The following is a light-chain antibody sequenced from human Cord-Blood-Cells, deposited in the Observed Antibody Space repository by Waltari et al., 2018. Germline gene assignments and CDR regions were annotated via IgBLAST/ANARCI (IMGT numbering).Light chain of an antibody. Sequence: DIVMTQSPDSLAVSLGERATINCKSSQSVLYSSNNKNDLAWYQQKPGQPPKLLIYCASTRESGVPDRFSGSGSGTDFTLTISSLQAEDVAVYYCQQYDSTPLTFGPGTKVDIK. CDR1: QSVLYSSNNKND. J-gene: IGKJ3*01. V-gene: IGKV4-1*01. CDR3: QQYDSTPLT. CDR2: CAS.